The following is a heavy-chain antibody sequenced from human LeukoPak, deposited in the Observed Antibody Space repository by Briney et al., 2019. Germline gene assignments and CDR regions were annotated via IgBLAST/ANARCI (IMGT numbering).Heavy chain of an antibody. CDR1: GFTFGDYA. D-gene: IGHD3-10*01. V-gene: IGHV3-49*04. CDR2: IRSKAYGGTT. Sequence: GGALRLSCTASGFTFGDYAMSWVRQAPGKELEGVGFIRSKAYGGTTEYAASVKGRFTISRDDSKSIAYLQMNSLKTEDTAVYYCTRVAGGYYGSGSTTWGQGTLVTVSS. CDR3: TRVAGGYYGSGSTT. J-gene: IGHJ4*02.